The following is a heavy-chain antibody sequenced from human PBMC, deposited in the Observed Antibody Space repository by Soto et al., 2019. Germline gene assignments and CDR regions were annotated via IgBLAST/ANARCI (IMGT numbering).Heavy chain of an antibody. CDR2: INHSGST. J-gene: IGHJ5*02. V-gene: IGHV4-34*01. Sequence: SQTLSLTCAVYGGSFSGYYWSWIRQPPGKGLEWIGEINHSGSTNYNPSLKSRVTISVDTSKNQFSLKLSSVTAADTAVYYCARGVHGVVAATLSWFDPWGQGTLVTVSS. CDR1: GGSFSGYY. CDR3: ARGVHGVVAATLSWFDP. D-gene: IGHD2-15*01.